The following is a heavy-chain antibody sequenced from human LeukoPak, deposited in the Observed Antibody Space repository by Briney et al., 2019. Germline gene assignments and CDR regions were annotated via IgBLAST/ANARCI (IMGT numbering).Heavy chain of an antibody. CDR1: GFTFSSYW. CDR3: ARDEYDILTGKELDY. D-gene: IGHD3-9*01. Sequence: QPGGSLRLSCAASGFTFSSYWMSWVRQAPGKGLEWVANIKQEGSEKYYVDSVKGRFTISRDNAKNSLYLQMNSLRAEDTAVYYCARDEYDILTGKELDYWGQGTLVTVSS. CDR2: IKQEGSEK. J-gene: IGHJ4*02. V-gene: IGHV3-7*03.